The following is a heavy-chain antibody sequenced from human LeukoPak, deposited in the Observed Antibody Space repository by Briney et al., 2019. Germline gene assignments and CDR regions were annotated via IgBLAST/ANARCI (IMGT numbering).Heavy chain of an antibody. CDR3: ARAVTSSSSWYKWVNWFDP. CDR2: IYFRGST. CDR1: GGSIGGTSYY. J-gene: IGHJ5*02. V-gene: IGHV4-39*07. Sequence: SETLSLTCTVSGGSIGGTSYYWGWIRQPPGKGLEWIGSIYFRGSTYYKPSLKSRVTISVDTSKNQFSLKLSSVTAADTAVYYCARAVTSSSSWYKWVNWFDPWGQGTLVTVSS. D-gene: IGHD6-13*01.